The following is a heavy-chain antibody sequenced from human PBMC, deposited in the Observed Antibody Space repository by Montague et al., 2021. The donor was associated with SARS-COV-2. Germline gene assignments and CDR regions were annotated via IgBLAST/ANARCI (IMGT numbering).Heavy chain of an antibody. Sequence: ETLSLTCAVYGGSFSGYYWSWIRQPPGKGREWIGEINHSGSTNXNPSLKSRVTISVDTSKNQFSLKLSSVTAADTAVYYCARARQDVVVPALGIGAYYYYYYMDVWGKGTTVTVSS. V-gene: IGHV4-34*01. CDR3: ARARQDVVVPALGIGAYYYYYYMDV. J-gene: IGHJ6*03. D-gene: IGHD2-2*01. CDR2: INHSGST. CDR1: GGSFSGYY.